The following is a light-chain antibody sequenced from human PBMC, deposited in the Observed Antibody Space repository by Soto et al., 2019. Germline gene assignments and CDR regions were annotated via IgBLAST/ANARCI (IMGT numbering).Light chain of an antibody. Sequence: DIQMTQSPSTLSASVGDRVTITCRASQTIGGWLAWYQQKPGKAPKLLIYRASTLESGVPSAFSGSGSGTEFTLTISSLHPEDIATYYCQQYNSYPCTFGQGTKLEIK. V-gene: IGKV1-5*03. CDR3: QQYNSYPCT. CDR1: QTIGGW. CDR2: RAS. J-gene: IGKJ2*02.